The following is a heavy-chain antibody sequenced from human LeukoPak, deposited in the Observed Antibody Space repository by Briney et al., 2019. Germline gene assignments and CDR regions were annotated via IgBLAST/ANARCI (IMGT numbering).Heavy chain of an antibody. CDR1: GFTFSSYA. CDR3: ARDRGVSYFDY. J-gene: IGHJ4*02. Sequence: PGGSLRLSCTASGFTFSSYAMNWVRQAPGKGLEWVAVIWFDGSNKYYADSVKGRFTISKDNSKNTLYLQMNSLRAEDTAVYYCARDRGVSYFDYWGQGTLVTVSS. D-gene: IGHD5/OR15-5a*01. V-gene: IGHV3-33*08. CDR2: IWFDGSNK.